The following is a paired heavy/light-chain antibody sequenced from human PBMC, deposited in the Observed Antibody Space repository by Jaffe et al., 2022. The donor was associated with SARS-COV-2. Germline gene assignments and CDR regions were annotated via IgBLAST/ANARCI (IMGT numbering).Heavy chain of an antibody. Sequence: EVKLMESGGGLVQPGGSLRLSCAASGFTFSDHHMDWVRQAPGKGLEWVGRITNKADSYSTAYAASVKGRFTISRDDSENSLYLQMNSLKAEDTAVYFCCRDNGYNQWGQGTLVTVSS. CDR2: ITNKADSYST. D-gene: IGHD3-10*01. V-gene: IGHV3-72*01. CDR3: CRDNGYNQ. CDR1: GFTFSDHH. J-gene: IGHJ4*02.
Light chain of an antibody. CDR2: AAS. CDR1: QGISND. CDR3: QQYNSYPLT. V-gene: IGKV1-16*02. Sequence: DIQMTQSPSSLSASVGDRVTITCRASQGISNDLAWFQQKPGKAPKSLIYAASDLQSGVPSKFSGSGSGTDFTLTISSLQPEDSATYYCQQYNSYPLTFGGGTKVEVK. J-gene: IGKJ4*01.